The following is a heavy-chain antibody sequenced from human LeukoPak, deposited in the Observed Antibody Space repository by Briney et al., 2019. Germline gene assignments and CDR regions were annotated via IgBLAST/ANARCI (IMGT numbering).Heavy chain of an antibody. CDR3: ARVLHKRNYDSSDYYRS. CDR2: ISSSSSTI. CDR1: GFTFNNAW. Sequence: GGSLRLSCAASGFTFNNAWMNWVRQAPGKEREWISYISSSSSTIYYADSVKGRFTISRDNAKNSLYLQLNSLRAEDTAVYYCARVLHKRNYDSSDYYRSWGQEPLDSV. J-gene: IGHJ5*02. D-gene: IGHD3-22*01. V-gene: IGHV3-48*01.